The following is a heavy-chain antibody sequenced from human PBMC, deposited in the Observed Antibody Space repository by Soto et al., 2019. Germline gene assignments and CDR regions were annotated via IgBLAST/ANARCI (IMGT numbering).Heavy chain of an antibody. CDR3: AALIPSLEWHPDYYYYGMDV. V-gene: IGHV1-58*01. D-gene: IGHD3-3*01. CDR2: IVVGSGNT. J-gene: IGHJ6*02. Sequence: SVKVSCKASGFTFTSSAVQWVRQARGQRLEWIGWIVVGSGNTNYAQKFQERVTITRDMSTSTAYMELSSLRSEDTAVYYCAALIPSLEWHPDYYYYGMDVWGQGTTVTVSS. CDR1: GFTFTSSA.